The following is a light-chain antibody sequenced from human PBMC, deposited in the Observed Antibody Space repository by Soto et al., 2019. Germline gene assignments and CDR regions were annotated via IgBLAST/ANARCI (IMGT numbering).Light chain of an antibody. V-gene: IGKV3-20*01. CDR2: GAS. CDR1: QSVKCNY. J-gene: IGKJ1*01. Sequence: DIVLTQSPGTLSLSPGDRVTISCRASQSVKCNYLAWYQQKPDQPPRLLIYGASSRATGIPDRFSGSGSGTDFTLTISRLEPEDFAVYYCHQYGSSPPFGQGTKVEIK. CDR3: HQYGSSPP.